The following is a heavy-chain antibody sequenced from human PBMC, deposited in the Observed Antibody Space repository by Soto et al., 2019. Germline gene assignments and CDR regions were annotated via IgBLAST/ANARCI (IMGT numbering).Heavy chain of an antibody. Sequence: GGSLRLSCAASGFTFRIYSMHWVRQSPGKGLEWVAVMWYDGTNKYYGESVKGRFTISRDNSENTLYLQMNSLRIEDTAVYYCARDATFGTKGGSFDIWGHGTLVTVSS. V-gene: IGHV3-33*01. CDR2: MWYDGTNK. CDR3: ARDATFGTKGGSFDI. D-gene: IGHD3-16*01. CDR1: GFTFRIYS. J-gene: IGHJ3*02.